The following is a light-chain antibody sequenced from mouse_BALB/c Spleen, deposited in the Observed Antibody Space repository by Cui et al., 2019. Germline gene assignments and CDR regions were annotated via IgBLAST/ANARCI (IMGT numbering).Light chain of an antibody. CDR3: HQWSSYPPT. V-gene: IGKV4-79*01. J-gene: IGKJ2*01. CDR1: SSVSSSY. CDR2: STS. Sequence: QIVLTQSPAIMSASPGEKVTLTCSASSSVSSSYLYWYQQKPGSSPKLWIYSTSNLASGVPARFSGSGSGTSYSITISSMEAEDAASYFCHQWSSYPPTFGGGTKLEIK.